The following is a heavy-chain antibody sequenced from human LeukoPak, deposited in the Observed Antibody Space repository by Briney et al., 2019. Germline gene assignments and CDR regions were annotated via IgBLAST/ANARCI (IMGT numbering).Heavy chain of an antibody. D-gene: IGHD3-22*01. V-gene: IGHV3-7*01. CDR1: GFTFSDFW. Sequence: GGSLRHSCAASGFTFSDFWMTWVRQAPGKGLEWVANIKRDGSEKHYVDSVKGRFTVSRDSANNSLFLQINSLRGDDADVYDCAREPLDTSGYYYGTLDYWGQGTLVTVSS. CDR2: IKRDGSEK. J-gene: IGHJ4*02. CDR3: AREPLDTSGYYYGTLDY.